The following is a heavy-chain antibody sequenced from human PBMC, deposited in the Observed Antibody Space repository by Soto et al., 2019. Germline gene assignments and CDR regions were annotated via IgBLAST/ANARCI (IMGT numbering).Heavy chain of an antibody. D-gene: IGHD3-10*01. CDR1: GFTFSSYG. CDR3: AKDLVKVAQMVRGVIITPNGMDV. J-gene: IGHJ6*02. V-gene: IGHV3-30*18. Sequence: GGSLRLSCAASGFTFSSYGMHWVRQAPGKGLEWVAVISYDGSNKYYADSVKGRFTISRDNSKNTLYLQMNSLRAEDTAVYYCAKDLVKVAQMVRGVIITPNGMDVWGQGTTVTVSS. CDR2: ISYDGSNK.